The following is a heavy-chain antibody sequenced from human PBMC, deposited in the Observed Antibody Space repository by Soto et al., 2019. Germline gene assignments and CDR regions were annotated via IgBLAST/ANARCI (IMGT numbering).Heavy chain of an antibody. Sequence: QVQLVQSGAEVKKPGASVKVSCKASGYTFTSYAMHWVRQAPGQRLEWMGWINVGNGNTKYSQKFQGRVTITRDTSASTAYMTLSSLRSEDTAVYYCARARAHCRGGSGYTEYFQHWGQGTLVTVSS. D-gene: IGHD2-15*01. V-gene: IGHV1-3*01. CDR3: ARARAHCRGGSGYTEYFQH. CDR2: INVGNGNT. J-gene: IGHJ1*01. CDR1: GYTFTSYA.